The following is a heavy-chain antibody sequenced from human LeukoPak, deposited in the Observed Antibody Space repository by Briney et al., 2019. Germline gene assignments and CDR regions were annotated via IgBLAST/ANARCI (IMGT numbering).Heavy chain of an antibody. CDR2: INPNSGGT. CDR3: ARDGDSSGWYVGYYYYYYMDV. V-gene: IGHV1-2*02. D-gene: IGHD6-19*01. Sequence: GASVKVSCKASGYTFTGYYMHWVRQAPGQGLEWMGWINPNSGGTNYAQKFQGRVNMTRDTSISTAYMELSRLRSDDTAVYYCARDGDSSGWYVGYYYYYYMDVWGKGTTVTVSS. CDR1: GYTFTGYY. J-gene: IGHJ6*03.